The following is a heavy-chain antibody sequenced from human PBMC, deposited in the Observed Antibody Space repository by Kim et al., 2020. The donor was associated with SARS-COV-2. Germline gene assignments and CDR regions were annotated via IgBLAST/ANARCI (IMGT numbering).Heavy chain of an antibody. CDR3: ARRLRDGSTAYYALDV. Sequence: GESLKISCKTSGYIFTSYWIGWVRQMPGKGLEWLGYIFPGDDDTRYSPSFQGQVTISADKSISTAYLQWSSLKASDTAMYFCARRLRDGSTAYYALDVWGHGTTVTVSS. D-gene: IGHD5-18*01. CDR1: GYIFTSYW. V-gene: IGHV5-51*01. J-gene: IGHJ6*02. CDR2: IFPGDDDT.